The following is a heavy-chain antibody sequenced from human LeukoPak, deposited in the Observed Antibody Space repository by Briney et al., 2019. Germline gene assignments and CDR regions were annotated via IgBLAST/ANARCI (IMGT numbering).Heavy chain of an antibody. D-gene: IGHD3-10*01. CDR2: INSDGSST. J-gene: IGHJ5*02. CDR3: ARDSGTTGEVKFDP. V-gene: IGHV3-74*01. CDR1: GFTFSSYW. Sequence: GGSLRLSCAASGFTFSSYWMHWVRQAPGKGLVWVSRINSDGSSTTYADSVKGRFTISRDNAKNTLYLQMNSLRAEDTAVYYCARDSGTTGEVKFDPWGQGTLVTVSS.